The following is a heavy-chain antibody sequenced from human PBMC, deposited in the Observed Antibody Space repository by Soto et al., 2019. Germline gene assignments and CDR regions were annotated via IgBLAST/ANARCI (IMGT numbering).Heavy chain of an antibody. CDR3: AKGDIVLVPAAVIGYFDY. CDR2: ISHDGSNK. V-gene: IGHV3-30*18. J-gene: IGHJ4*02. CDR1: GFTFSSYV. D-gene: IGHD2-2*01. Sequence: QVQLVESGGGVVQPGRSLRLSCAASGFTFSSYVMHWVRQAPGKGLEWVAVISHDGSNKYYADYVKGRFTISRDNSKNTLYLQMNSLRAEDTAVYYCAKGDIVLVPAAVIGYFDYWGQGTLVTVSS.